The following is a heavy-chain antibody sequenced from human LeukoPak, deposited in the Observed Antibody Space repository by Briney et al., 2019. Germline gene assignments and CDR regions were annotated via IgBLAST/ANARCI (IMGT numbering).Heavy chain of an antibody. D-gene: IGHD3-16*01. CDR2: ISNRGSP. CDR3: ARGRDLGQDH. Sequence: PSETLSLTCTVSGASVNSFYWNWIRQPPGKGLEWIGYISNRGSPNYNPSLKSRVTMSIDTSKNQFSLKLNSVTAADTAVYFCARGRDLGQDHWGQGTLVTVSS. J-gene: IGHJ4*02. V-gene: IGHV4-59*02. CDR1: GASVNSFY.